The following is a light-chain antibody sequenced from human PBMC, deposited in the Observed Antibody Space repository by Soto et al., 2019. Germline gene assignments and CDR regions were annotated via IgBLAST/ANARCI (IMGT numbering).Light chain of an antibody. V-gene: IGKV1-17*01. CDR3: QQLNSYLSWT. Sequence: DIQMTQSPSSLSASLGDRVTITCRAGQYIGRYLNWYQQKPGKAPKLLIYAASSLHSGVPSRFSGSGSGTDFTLTISSLQPEDFATYYCQQLNSYLSWTFGQGTKVDIK. CDR2: AAS. J-gene: IGKJ1*01. CDR1: QYIGRY.